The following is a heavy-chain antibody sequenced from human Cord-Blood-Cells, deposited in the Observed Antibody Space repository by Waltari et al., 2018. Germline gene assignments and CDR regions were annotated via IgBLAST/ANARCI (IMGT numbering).Heavy chain of an antibody. CDR1: GFTLSNAW. D-gene: IGHD7-27*01. CDR2: IKSKTDGGTT. J-gene: IGHJ4*02. V-gene: IGHV3-15*01. CDR3: TTVSNWGSGFDY. Sequence: EVQLVESGGGLVKPGGSLRLSCAASGFTLSNAWMSWVRQAPGMGLEWVGRIKSKTDGGTTDYAAPVKGRFTISRDDSKNTLYLQMNSLKTEDTAVYYCTTVSNWGSGFDYWGQGTLVTVSS.